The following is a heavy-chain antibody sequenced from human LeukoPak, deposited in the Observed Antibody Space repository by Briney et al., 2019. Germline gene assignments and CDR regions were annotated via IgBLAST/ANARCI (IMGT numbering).Heavy chain of an antibody. CDR2: ISGSGGST. CDR3: AKVGGPPWPYYFDY. V-gene: IGHV3-23*01. CDR1: GFTLSSYA. D-gene: IGHD2-15*01. Sequence: GGSLRLSCAASGFTLSSYALSWVRQAPGRGLEWVSAISGSGGSTYYADSVKGRFTISRDNSKNTLYLQMNSLRAEDTAVYYCAKVGGPPWPYYFDYWGQGTLVTVSS. J-gene: IGHJ4*02.